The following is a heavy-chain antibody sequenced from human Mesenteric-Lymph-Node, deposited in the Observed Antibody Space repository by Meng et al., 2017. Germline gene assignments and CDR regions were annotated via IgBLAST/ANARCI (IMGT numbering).Heavy chain of an antibody. V-gene: IGHV3-33*08. CDR3: ASSRYSGYEDY. D-gene: IGHD5-12*01. CDR2: IWYDGSNK. Sequence: GESLRLSCAASGFTFSDYYMSWVRQAPGKGLEWVAVIWYDGSNKYYADSVKGRFTISRDNAKNTLYLQANSLRAEDTAVYYCASSRYSGYEDYWGQGTLVTVSS. CDR1: GFTFSDYY. J-gene: IGHJ4*02.